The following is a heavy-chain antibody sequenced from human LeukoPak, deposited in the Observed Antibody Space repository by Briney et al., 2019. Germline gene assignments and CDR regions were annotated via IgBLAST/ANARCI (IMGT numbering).Heavy chain of an antibody. CDR1: GFTFDDYA. CDR3: AKGGPCSSTSCYKYYYYYDMDV. D-gene: IGHD2-2*01. V-gene: IGHV3-9*01. CDR2: ISWNSGSV. J-gene: IGHJ6*02. Sequence: PGGSLRLSCAASGFTFDDYAMHWVRQAPGKGLEWVSGISWNSGSVGYADSVKGRFTISRDNAKNSLYLQMNSLRAEDTALYYCAKGGPCSSTSCYKYYYYYDMDVWGQGTTVTVSS.